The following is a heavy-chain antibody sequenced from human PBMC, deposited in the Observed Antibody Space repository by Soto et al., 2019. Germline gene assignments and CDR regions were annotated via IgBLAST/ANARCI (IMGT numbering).Heavy chain of an antibody. Sequence: GGSLRLSCAASGFTFSSYAMHWVRQAPGKGLEWVAVISYDGSNKYYADSVKGRFTISRDNSKNTLYLQMNSLRAEDTAVYYCARGMVPLDYWGQGTLVTVSS. CDR2: ISYDGSNK. D-gene: IGHD3-10*01. CDR1: GFTFSSYA. CDR3: ARGMVPLDY. J-gene: IGHJ4*02. V-gene: IGHV3-30-3*01.